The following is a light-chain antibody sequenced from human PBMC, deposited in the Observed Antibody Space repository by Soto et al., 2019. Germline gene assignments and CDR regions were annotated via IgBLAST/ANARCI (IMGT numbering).Light chain of an antibody. V-gene: IGLV2-14*03. CDR2: DVN. J-gene: IGLJ1*01. Sequence: QSVVTQPASVSGSPGQSITISCAGNSSDVGAYNYVSWYQHRPGKAPKLMIYDVNNRPSGDSNRFSGSKSGNTASLTISGLQAEDEADYYCSSWNRGATYVFGSGTKVT. CDR1: SSDVGAYNY. CDR3: SSWNRGATYV.